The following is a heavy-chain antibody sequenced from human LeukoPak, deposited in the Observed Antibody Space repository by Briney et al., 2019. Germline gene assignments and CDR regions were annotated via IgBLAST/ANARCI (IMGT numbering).Heavy chain of an antibody. CDR3: ARALGYCSSTSCYPAEHYYYGMDV. D-gene: IGHD2-2*01. CDR1: GGTFSSYA. Sequence: GASVKVSCKASGGTFSSYAISWVRQAPGQGLEWMGRIIPILGIANYAQKFQGRVTITADKSTSTAYMEPSSLRSEDTAVYYCARALGYCSSTSCYPAEHYYYGMDVWGQGTTVTVSS. V-gene: IGHV1-69*04. J-gene: IGHJ6*02. CDR2: IIPILGIA.